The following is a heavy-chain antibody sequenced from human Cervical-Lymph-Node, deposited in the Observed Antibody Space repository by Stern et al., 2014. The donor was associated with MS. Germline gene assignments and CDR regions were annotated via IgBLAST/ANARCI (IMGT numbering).Heavy chain of an antibody. CDR3: GRARWNAPFDY. D-gene: IGHD1-1*01. CDR2: TIPIYDTP. J-gene: IGHJ4*02. CDR1: GGIFSSYG. V-gene: IGHV1-69*01. Sequence: VQLVESGAEVKKPGSSVKVSCKASGGIFSSYGINWVRQAPGQGLEWMGGTIPIYDTPNYAQKFLGSVTLNADASTSTRYVWLSSLATEDTAVYYCGRARWNAPFDYWGQGTLVTVSS.